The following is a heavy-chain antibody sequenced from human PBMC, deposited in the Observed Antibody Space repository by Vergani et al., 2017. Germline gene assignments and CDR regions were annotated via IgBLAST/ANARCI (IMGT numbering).Heavy chain of an antibody. CDR1: GGSISSYY. V-gene: IGHV4-59*01. CDR3: ARVKSGYDILTGCHLAGYYFDY. D-gene: IGHD3-9*01. Sequence: QVQLQESGPGLVKPSETLSLTCTVSGGSISSYYWSWIRQPPGKGLEWIGYIYYSGSTNYNPSLKSRVTISVDTSKNQFSLKLSSVTAADTAVYYCARVKSGYDILTGCHLAGYYFDYWGQGTLVTVSS. J-gene: IGHJ4*02. CDR2: IYYSGST.